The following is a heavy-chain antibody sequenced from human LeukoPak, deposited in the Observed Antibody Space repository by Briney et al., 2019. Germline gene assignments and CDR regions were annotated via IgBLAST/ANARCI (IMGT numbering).Heavy chain of an antibody. Sequence: ASVKVSCKASGCTFTGYYMHWVRQAPGQGLEWMGRINPNSGGTNYAQKFQGRVTMTRDTSISTAYMELSRLRSDDTAVYYCARDYNGDYVSLNYYYYYYMDVWGKGTTVTVSS. D-gene: IGHD4-17*01. CDR1: GCTFTGYY. CDR3: ARDYNGDYVSLNYYYYYYMDV. V-gene: IGHV1-2*06. J-gene: IGHJ6*03. CDR2: INPNSGGT.